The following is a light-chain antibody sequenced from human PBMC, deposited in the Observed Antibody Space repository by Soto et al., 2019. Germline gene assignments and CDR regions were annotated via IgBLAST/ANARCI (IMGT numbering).Light chain of an antibody. CDR3: KQYENSIT. V-gene: IGKV3-20*01. Sequence: EIVLTQSPGTLSLSPGEGATLSCRASQSVSSNNLAWYHQKPGQPPRLLIYGASSRATGIPDRFSGSGSGKDFTLTISRLEPEYFAVYSCKQYENSITSGKGTRREIE. J-gene: IGKJ5*01. CDR1: QSVSSNN. CDR2: GAS.